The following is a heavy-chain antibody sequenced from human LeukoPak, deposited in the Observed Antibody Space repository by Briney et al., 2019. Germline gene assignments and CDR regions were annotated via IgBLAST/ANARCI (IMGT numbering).Heavy chain of an antibody. V-gene: IGHV1-2*02. CDR2: INPNSGGT. J-gene: IGHJ3*02. CDR3: ATLISEAGIVGATDAFDI. Sequence: ASVKVSCKASGYTFTGYYMHWVRQAPGLGLEWMGWINPNSGGTNYAQKFQGRVTMTRDTSISTAYMELSRLRSDDTAVYYCATLISEAGIVGATDAFDIWGQGTMVTVSS. CDR1: GYTFTGYY. D-gene: IGHD1-26*01.